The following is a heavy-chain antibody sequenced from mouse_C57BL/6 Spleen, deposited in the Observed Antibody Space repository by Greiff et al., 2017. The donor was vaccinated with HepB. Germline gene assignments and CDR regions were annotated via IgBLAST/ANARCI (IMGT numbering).Heavy chain of an antibody. D-gene: IGHD2-10*02. Sequence: VKLMESGPGLVAPSQSLSITCTVSGFSLTSYGVDWVRQSPGKGLEWLGVIWGVGSTNYNSALKSRLSISKDNSKSQVFLKMNSLQTDDTAMYYCARRCPNLAFDYWGQGTTLTVSS. CDR1: GFSLTSYG. CDR3: ARRCPNLAFDY. J-gene: IGHJ2*01. V-gene: IGHV2-6*01. CDR2: IWGVGST.